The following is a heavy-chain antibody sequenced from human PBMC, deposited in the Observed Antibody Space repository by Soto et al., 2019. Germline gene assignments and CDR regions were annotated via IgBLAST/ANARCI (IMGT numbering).Heavy chain of an antibody. CDR1: GFTFSSYA. V-gene: IGHV3-30-3*01. J-gene: IGHJ6*02. CDR3: ARERGRQQLVTSGMDV. CDR2: ISYDGSNK. D-gene: IGHD6-13*01. Sequence: QVQLVESGGGVVQPGRSLRLSCAASGFTFSSYAMHWVRQAPGKGLEWVAVISYDGSNKYYADSVKGRFTISRDNSKNTLYLQMNSLRAEDTAVYYCARERGRQQLVTSGMDVWGQGTTVTVSS.